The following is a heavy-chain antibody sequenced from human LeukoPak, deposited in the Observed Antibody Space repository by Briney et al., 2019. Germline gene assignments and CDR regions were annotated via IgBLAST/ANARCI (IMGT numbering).Heavy chain of an antibody. Sequence: ASVKVSCKASGYTFTSYGISWVRQAPGQGLEWMGWMNPNSGNTGYAQKFQGRVTMTRITSINTAYMELSSLRSEDTAVYYCARGLSSSWYWFDPWGQGTLVTVSS. CDR3: ARGLSSSWYWFDP. CDR2: MNPNSGNT. J-gene: IGHJ5*02. CDR1: GYTFTSYG. V-gene: IGHV1-8*02. D-gene: IGHD6-13*01.